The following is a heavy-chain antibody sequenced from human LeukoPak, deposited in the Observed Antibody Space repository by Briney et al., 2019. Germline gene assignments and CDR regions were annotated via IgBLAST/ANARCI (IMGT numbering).Heavy chain of an antibody. D-gene: IGHD6-13*01. J-gene: IGHJ1*01. CDR3: ARHEIGGDRSSWYTS. V-gene: IGHV5-51*01. Sequence: GESLKISCKGSGYIFSNYWITWVRQMPGKGLEWMGIIYPGDSQTRYRPPFQGQVTISVDRSIRTAYLHWSSVKASDTAIYYCARHEIGGDRSSWYTSWGQGTLVTVSS. CDR1: GYIFSNYW. CDR2: IYPGDSQT.